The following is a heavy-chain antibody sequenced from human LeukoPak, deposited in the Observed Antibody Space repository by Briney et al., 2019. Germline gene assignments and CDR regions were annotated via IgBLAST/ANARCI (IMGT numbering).Heavy chain of an antibody. CDR1: GFTFRSYA. Sequence: GGSLRLSCAASGFTFRSYAMSWVRQAPGKGLEWVSAISGSGGSTYYADSVKGRFTISRDNSKNTLYLQMNSLRAEDTAVYYCAKTDDYGDYLTYFDYWGQGTLVTVSS. CDR2: ISGSGGST. V-gene: IGHV3-23*01. D-gene: IGHD4-17*01. CDR3: AKTDDYGDYLTYFDY. J-gene: IGHJ4*02.